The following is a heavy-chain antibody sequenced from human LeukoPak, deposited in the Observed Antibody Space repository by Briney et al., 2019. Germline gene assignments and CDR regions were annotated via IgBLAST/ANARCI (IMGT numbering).Heavy chain of an antibody. CDR1: GFTFSNYG. CDR3: AKSERGFLEWSYYFDY. V-gene: IGHV3-30*02. Sequence: GGSLRLSCAASGFTFSNYGMHWVRQAPGKGLEWVAFIRYDGSNKYYADSVKGRFTISRDNSKNTLYLQMNSLRAEDTAVYYCAKSERGFLEWSYYFDYWGQGTLVTVSS. D-gene: IGHD3-3*01. CDR2: IRYDGSNK. J-gene: IGHJ4*02.